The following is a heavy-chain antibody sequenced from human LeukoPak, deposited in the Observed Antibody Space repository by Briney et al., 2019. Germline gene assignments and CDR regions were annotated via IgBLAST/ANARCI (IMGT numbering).Heavy chain of an antibody. CDR2: ISYDGSEK. J-gene: IGHJ4*02. CDR1: GLTFSSYP. Sequence: GRSLRLSCAASGLTFSSYPMHWVRQAPGKGLEWVAVISYDGSEKHYADPVKGRFTISRDNSKNTLYLQMSSLRAEDTAVYYCAKLSLSGRSQSADYWGQGTLVTVSS. V-gene: IGHV3-30-3*02. D-gene: IGHD3-10*01. CDR3: AKLSLSGRSQSADY.